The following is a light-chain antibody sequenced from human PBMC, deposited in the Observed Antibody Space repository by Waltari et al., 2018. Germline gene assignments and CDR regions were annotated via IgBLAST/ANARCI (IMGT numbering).Light chain of an antibody. CDR1: SANVGTNS. CDR2: SAN. Sequence: QSVLTQPPSASGTPGQTVTISCSGGSANVGTNSVSWYKQLPGVAPELLLSSANQRPPGVPDRFPGSRSGTSASLAISGLRSDDEADYYCATWDERLTGFWVFGGGTRLTV. CDR3: ATWDERLTGFWV. J-gene: IGLJ3*02. V-gene: IGLV1-47*02.